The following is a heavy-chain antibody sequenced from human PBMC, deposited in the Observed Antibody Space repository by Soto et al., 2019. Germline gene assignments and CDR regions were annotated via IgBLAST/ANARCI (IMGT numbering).Heavy chain of an antibody. CDR1: GYSFSRYW. J-gene: IGHJ5*02. Sequence: GESLKISCKGSGYSFSRYWIGWVRQMPGKGLEWMGIVYPHNSETRYSPSFQGQVTISADKSINTAYLQWRNLKASDTAMYYCARHEVNSSGWYVFDTWGQGTQVTVSS. D-gene: IGHD6-19*01. V-gene: IGHV5-51*01. CDR3: ARHEVNSSGWYVFDT. CDR2: VYPHNSET.